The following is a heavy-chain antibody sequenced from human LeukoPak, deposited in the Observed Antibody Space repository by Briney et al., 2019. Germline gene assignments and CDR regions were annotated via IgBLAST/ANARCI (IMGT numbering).Heavy chain of an antibody. V-gene: IGHV4-4*07. D-gene: IGHD1-26*01. CDR1: GGSISSYY. Sequence: SETLSLTCTVSGGSISSYYWSWIRQPAGKGLEWIGRIYTSGSTNYNPSLKSRVTMSVDTSKNQFSLKLSSVTTADTAVYYCARDVVGANYNWFDPWGQGTLVTVSS. J-gene: IGHJ5*02. CDR3: ARDVVGANYNWFDP. CDR2: IYTSGST.